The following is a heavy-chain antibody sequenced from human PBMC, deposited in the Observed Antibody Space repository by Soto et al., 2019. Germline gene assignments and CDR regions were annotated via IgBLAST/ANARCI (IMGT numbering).Heavy chain of an antibody. J-gene: IGHJ5*02. D-gene: IGHD2-2*01. CDR3: ARVVPGAEAWFGP. Sequence: ASGKVSCKTSGYTFSNYGITWVRQAPGQPLEWLGWISLYSDGTNYAQKFQGRVSMTTDTSTTTAYMELRSLRSDDTAVYYCARVVPGAEAWFGPWGQGTLVTVSS. CDR2: ISLYSDGT. V-gene: IGHV1-18*01. CDR1: GYTFSNYG.